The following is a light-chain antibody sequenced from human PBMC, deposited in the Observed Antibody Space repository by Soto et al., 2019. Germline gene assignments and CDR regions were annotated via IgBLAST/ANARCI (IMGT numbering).Light chain of an antibody. CDR1: SSDVGGYNY. CDR2: EVS. V-gene: IGLV2-14*01. J-gene: IGLJ1*01. CDR3: SSYTSFSTYV. Sequence: QSVLTQPASVSGSPGQSITISCTGTSSDVGGYNYVSWYQQHPGKAPKLMIYEVSNRPSGLSNRFSGSKSDNTASLTISGLQAEDEADYYCSSYTSFSTYVFGTGTKLTVL.